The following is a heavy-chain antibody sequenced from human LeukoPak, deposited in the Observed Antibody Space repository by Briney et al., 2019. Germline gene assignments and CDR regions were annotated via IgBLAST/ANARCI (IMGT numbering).Heavy chain of an antibody. Sequence: GASVKVSCKASGYTFTSYDINWVRQATGQGLEWMGWMNPNSGNTGCAQKFQGRVTMTRNTSISTAYMELSSLRSEDTAVNYCARAARYGDFDYWGQGTLVTVSS. CDR2: MNPNSGNT. CDR3: ARAARYGDFDY. J-gene: IGHJ4*02. CDR1: GYTFTSYD. D-gene: IGHD4-17*01. V-gene: IGHV1-8*01.